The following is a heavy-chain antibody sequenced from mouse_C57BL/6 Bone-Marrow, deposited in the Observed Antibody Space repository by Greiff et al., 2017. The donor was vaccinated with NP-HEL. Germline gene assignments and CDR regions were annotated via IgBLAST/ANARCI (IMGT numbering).Heavy chain of an antibody. D-gene: IGHD2-2*01. CDR1: GFTFSSYA. V-gene: IGHV5-4*01. CDR3: ARSTMVTTGDY. CDR2: ISDGGSYT. Sequence: VQLKESGGGLVKPGGSLKLSCAASGFTFSSYAMSWVRQTPEKRLEWVATISDGGSYTYYPDNVKGRFTISRDNAKNNLYLQMSHLKSEDTAMYYCARSTMVTTGDYWGQGTTLTVSS. J-gene: IGHJ2*01.